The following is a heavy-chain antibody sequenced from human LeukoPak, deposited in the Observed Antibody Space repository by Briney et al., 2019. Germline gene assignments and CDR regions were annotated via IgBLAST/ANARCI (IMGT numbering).Heavy chain of an antibody. CDR3: VKDWRNESNCGGDCLQY. CDR1: GFTFSAYS. D-gene: IGHD2-21*02. Sequence: GGSLRLSCVASGFTFSAYSMTWVRQAPGKGLDWVSSISVSGGGTYYADSVRGRFTISRDNSKNTLYLHMNSLRAEDTAVYYCVKDWRNESNCGGDCLQYWGQGTLVTVSS. CDR2: ISVSGGGT. J-gene: IGHJ4*02. V-gene: IGHV3-23*01.